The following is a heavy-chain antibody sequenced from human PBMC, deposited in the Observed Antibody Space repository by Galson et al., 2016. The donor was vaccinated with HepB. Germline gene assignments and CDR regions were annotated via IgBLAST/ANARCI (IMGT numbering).Heavy chain of an antibody. CDR3: AKHLGVASSRKSGSVTYYNVPTPPPTYYCCVMDV. J-gene: IGHJ6*01. Sequence: SVKVSCKASGNTFGTYDIHWVRQAPGLGLQWMGGITPGSGITSYGETFQGRISITADRSSNTVYLRLSSLTSGDTAIYYCAKHLGVASSRKSGSVTYYNVPTPPPTYYCCVMDVWGEGTAVVVSS. D-gene: IGHD3-10*01. V-gene: IGHV1-69*10. CDR1: GNTFGTYD. CDR2: ITPGSGIT.